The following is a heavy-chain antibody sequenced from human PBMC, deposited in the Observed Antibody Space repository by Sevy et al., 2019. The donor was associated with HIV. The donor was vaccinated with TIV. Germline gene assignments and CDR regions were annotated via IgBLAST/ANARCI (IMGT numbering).Heavy chain of an antibody. J-gene: IGHJ4*02. CDR2: IYYSGST. CDR1: GGSISSGGYY. V-gene: IGHV4-31*03. D-gene: IGHD3-22*01. Sequence: SETLSLTCTVSGGSISSGGYYWSWIRQHPGKGLEWIGYIYYSGSTYYNPSLKSRVTISVDTSKNQFSLKLSSVTAADTAVYYCARSTGRYYDNSGYYDRDYWGQGTLVTVSS. CDR3: ARSTGRYYDNSGYYDRDY.